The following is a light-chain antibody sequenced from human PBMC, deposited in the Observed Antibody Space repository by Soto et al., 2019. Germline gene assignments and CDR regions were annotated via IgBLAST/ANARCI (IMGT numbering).Light chain of an antibody. CDR1: QSVSTN. V-gene: IGKV3-11*01. J-gene: IGKJ4*01. CDR2: GAS. Sequence: EIVMTQSPATLSVSPGERATLSCRASQSVSTNLAWYQQTPGQAPRLLIYGASNRATGIPDRFSGSGSGTDFTLTISSLEPEDFAVYYCQQRSNWPLLTFGGGTKVDI. CDR3: QQRSNWPLLT.